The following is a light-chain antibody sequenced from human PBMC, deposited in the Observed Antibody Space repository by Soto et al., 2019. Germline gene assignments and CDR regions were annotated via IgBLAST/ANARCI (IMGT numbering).Light chain of an antibody. V-gene: IGKV3-20*01. J-gene: IGKJ4*01. CDR2: DAS. CDR1: QSVASNY. CDR3: HQYDSLTLT. Sequence: EIWLTQSPGTLSLSPGERATLSWRASQSVASNYLGWYQQKPCQAPRVLIFDASIRATGIPERLSASGYGSDLTLTISRMEHDDFAVYYCHQYDSLTLTFGGGTKVDIK.